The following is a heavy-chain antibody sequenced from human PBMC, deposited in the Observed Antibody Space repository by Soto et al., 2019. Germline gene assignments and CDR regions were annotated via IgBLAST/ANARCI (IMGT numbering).Heavy chain of an antibody. CDR2: VNSDGGTT. D-gene: IGHD2-21*02. CDR1: GFTFSSYW. J-gene: IGHJ4*02. V-gene: IGHV3-74*01. CDR3: ARDLTGGDTY. Sequence: EVQLVESGGGLVQPGGSLRLFCAASGFTFSSYWMHWVRQAPGKGLVWVSRVNSDGGTTNYADSVKGRFTISRDNAKNTLYLDMSSLRAEDTAVYYCARDLTGGDTYWGQGTLVTVSS.